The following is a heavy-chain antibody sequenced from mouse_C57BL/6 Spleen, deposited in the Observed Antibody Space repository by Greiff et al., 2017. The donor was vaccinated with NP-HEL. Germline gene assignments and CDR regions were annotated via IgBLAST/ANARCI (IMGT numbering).Heavy chain of an antibody. J-gene: IGHJ2*01. CDR1: GYTFTSYW. V-gene: IGHV1-61*01. CDR2: IYPSDSET. Sequence: QVQLQQPGAELVRPGSSVKLSCKASGYTFTSYWMDWVKQRPGQGLEWIGNIYPSDSETHYNQKFKDKATLTVDKSSSTAYMQLSSLTSEDSAVYYCARSRRDYGFDYWGQGTTLTVSS. CDR3: ARSRRDYGFDY. D-gene: IGHD2-4*01.